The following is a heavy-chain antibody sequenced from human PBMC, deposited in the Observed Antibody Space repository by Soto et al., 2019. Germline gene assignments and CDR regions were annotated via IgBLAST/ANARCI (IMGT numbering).Heavy chain of an antibody. CDR3: ARDRYGSGSYPD. Sequence: SETLSLTCTVSGGSISSGGYYWSWIRQHPGKGLEWIGYIYYSGSTYYNPSLKSRVTISVDTSKNQFSLKLSSVTAADTAVYYCARDRYGSGSYPDWGQGTLVTVSS. CDR2: IYYSGST. J-gene: IGHJ4*02. V-gene: IGHV4-31*03. D-gene: IGHD3-10*01. CDR1: GGSISSGGYY.